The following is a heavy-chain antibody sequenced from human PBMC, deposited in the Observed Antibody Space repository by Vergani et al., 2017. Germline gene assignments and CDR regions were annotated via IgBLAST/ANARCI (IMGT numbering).Heavy chain of an antibody. V-gene: IGHV4-59*01. D-gene: IGHD3-3*01. CDR3: ARGAYYDFWSGYFDY. CDR1: GGSISSYY. J-gene: IGHJ4*02. Sequence: QVQLQESGPGLVKPSETLSLTCTVSGGSISSYYWSWIRQPPGKGLEWIGYIYYSGSTNYNPSLKSRVTISVDTSKNQFSLKLSSVTAADTAVYYCARGAYYDFWSGYFDYWSQGTLVTVSS. CDR2: IYYSGST.